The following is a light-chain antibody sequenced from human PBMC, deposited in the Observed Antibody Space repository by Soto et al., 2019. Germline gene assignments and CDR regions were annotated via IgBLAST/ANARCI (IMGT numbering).Light chain of an antibody. Sequence: HSVLTQPASVSGSPGQSITISCTGISSDVGGSTYVSWYQQHPGKAPKLIIYDFSNRPSGVSNRFSGSKSANTASLTISGLQPDAEADYFCNSHTLSRPYVFGTGTKLTVL. CDR2: DFS. V-gene: IGLV2-14*01. CDR3: NSHTLSRPYV. CDR1: SSDVGGSTY. J-gene: IGLJ1*01.